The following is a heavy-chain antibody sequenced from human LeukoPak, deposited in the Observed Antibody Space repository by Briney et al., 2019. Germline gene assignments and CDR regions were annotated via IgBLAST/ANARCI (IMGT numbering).Heavy chain of an antibody. CDR1: GYTFTSYG. D-gene: IGHD3-22*01. CDR3: AREYYDSSGYYSPHFDY. Sequence: GASVKVSRKASGYTFTSYGISWVRQAPGQGLEWMGWISAYNGNTNYAQKLQGRVTMTTDTSTSTAYMELRSLRSDDTAVYYCAREYYDSSGYYSPHFDYWGQGTLVTVSS. J-gene: IGHJ4*02. V-gene: IGHV1-18*01. CDR2: ISAYNGNT.